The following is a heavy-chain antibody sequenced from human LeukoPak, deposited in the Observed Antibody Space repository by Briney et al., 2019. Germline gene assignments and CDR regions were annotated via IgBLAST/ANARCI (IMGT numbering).Heavy chain of an antibody. CDR1: GLTFSKSW. D-gene: IGHD3-3*02. Sequence: PGGSLRLSCVASGLTFSKSWMSWLRQAPGKGLEWVANIRGDGGLNQYVDSVKGRFTIARDNAKNSLYLQMNSLRVEDTAVYYCAFSTNWAYWFDPWGQGTQVTVSS. J-gene: IGHJ5*02. CDR3: AFSTNWAYWFDP. V-gene: IGHV3-7*05. CDR2: IRGDGGLN.